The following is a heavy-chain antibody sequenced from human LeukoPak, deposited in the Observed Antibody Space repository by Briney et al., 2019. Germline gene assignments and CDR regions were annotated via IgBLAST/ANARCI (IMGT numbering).Heavy chain of an antibody. D-gene: IGHD4-11*01. Sequence: PRLLCPAPGCTCDGYGMSWVREARGNGLENISYIDGSGDTIHYADSVKGRFTFSRDNAKNSLYLQMNSLRAEDTAVYYCARVGGHYSNADYWGQGTLVTVSS. CDR1: GCTCDGYG. V-gene: IGHV3-48*01. CDR2: IDGSGDTI. CDR3: ARVGGHYSNADY. J-gene: IGHJ4*02.